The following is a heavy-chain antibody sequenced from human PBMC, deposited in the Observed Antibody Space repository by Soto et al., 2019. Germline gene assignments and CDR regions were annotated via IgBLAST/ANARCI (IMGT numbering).Heavy chain of an antibody. V-gene: IGHV2-5*02. CDR1: GFSLSTSGVA. CDR3: AHNGEGDAFDI. D-gene: IGHD3-10*01. J-gene: IGHJ3*02. CDR2: IYWDDDK. Sequence: QITLKESGPTLVKPTQTLTLTCTFSGFSLSTSGVAVGWIRQPPGKALEWLALIYWDDDKRYSPPLKSRFTITKDTSKNQVVLTMTNMDPVDTATYYCAHNGEGDAFDIWGQGTMVTVSS.